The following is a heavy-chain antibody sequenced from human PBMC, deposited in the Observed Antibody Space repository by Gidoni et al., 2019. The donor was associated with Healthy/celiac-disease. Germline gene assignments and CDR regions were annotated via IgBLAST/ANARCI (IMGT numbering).Heavy chain of an antibody. Sequence: EVQLVQSGAEVKKPGESLKISCKGSGYSFTSYWIGWVRQMPGKGLEWMGIIYPGDSDTRYSPSFQGQVTISADKSISTAYLQWSSLKASDTAMYYCARQVGTDYYDSSGYYDFDAFDIWGQGTMVTVSS. CDR2: IYPGDSDT. CDR1: GYSFTSYW. J-gene: IGHJ3*02. CDR3: ARQVGTDYYDSSGYYDFDAFDI. V-gene: IGHV5-51*01. D-gene: IGHD3-22*01.